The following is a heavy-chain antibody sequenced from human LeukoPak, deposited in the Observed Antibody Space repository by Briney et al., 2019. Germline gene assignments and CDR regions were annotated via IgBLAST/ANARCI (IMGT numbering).Heavy chain of an antibody. V-gene: IGHV1-69*13. D-gene: IGHD3-10*01. CDR2: IIPIFGTA. CDR3: AKDRRVLGYYYGSGSPYDAFDI. J-gene: IGHJ3*02. Sequence: SVKVSCKASGGTFSSYAISWVRQAPGQGLEWMGGIIPIFGTANYAQKFQGRVTITADESTSTAYMELSSPRAEDTAVYYCAKDRRVLGYYYGSGSPYDAFDIWGQGTMVTVSS. CDR1: GGTFSSYA.